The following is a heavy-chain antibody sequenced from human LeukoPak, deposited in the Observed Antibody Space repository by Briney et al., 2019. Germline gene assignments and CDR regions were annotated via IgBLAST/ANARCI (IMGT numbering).Heavy chain of an antibody. J-gene: IGHJ4*02. CDR2: INGDGSTS. CDR1: GFTFSSYW. D-gene: IGHD1-1*01. CDR3: TRASNRNSINFDY. V-gene: IGHV3-74*01. Sequence: GGSLRLSCAASGFTFSSYWMHWVRQAPGKGLVWVSRINGDGSTSNYADSVKGRFTISRDNAKNTLYLQMNSLRAEDTAVYYCTRASNRNSINFDYWGQGTLVTVSS.